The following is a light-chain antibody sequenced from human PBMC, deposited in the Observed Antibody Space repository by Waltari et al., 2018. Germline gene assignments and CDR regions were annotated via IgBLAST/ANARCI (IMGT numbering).Light chain of an antibody. CDR2: EDI. CDR1: ALLKKY. J-gene: IGLJ3*02. V-gene: IGLV3-10*01. CDR3: YSTDFSGHDRV. Sequence: SYELTQPPSVSVSPGQTARITCSGDALLKKYVYWYQQKSGQAPVLVIYEDIKRPTGIPERFSGSSSGTTATLTISGAHVDDEADYYCYSTDFSGHDRVFGGGTKLTIL.